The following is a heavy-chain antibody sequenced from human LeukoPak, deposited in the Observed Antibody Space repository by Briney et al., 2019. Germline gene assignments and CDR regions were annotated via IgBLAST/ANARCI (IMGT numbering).Heavy chain of an antibody. CDR3: ARGPYYDSSGYLDY. J-gene: IGHJ4*02. D-gene: IGHD3-22*01. CDR2: IIPIFGTA. Sequence: SVKVSCKASGGTFSSYAISWVRQAPGQGLEWMGRIIPIFGTANYAQKFQGRVTITADKSTSKAYMELSSLRSEDTAVYYCARGPYYDSSGYLDYWGQGTLVTVSS. CDR1: GGTFSSYA. V-gene: IGHV1-69*06.